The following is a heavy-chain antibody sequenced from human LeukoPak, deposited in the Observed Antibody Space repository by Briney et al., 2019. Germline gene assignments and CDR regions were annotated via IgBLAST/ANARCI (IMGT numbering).Heavy chain of an antibody. CDR3: ARGRDYYYDSSGYGSFSNIYYFDY. J-gene: IGHJ4*02. Sequence: PSETLSLTCTVSGGSISSYYWSWIRQPAGKGLEWIGRIYTSGSTNYNPSLKSRVTMSVDTSKNQFSLKLSSVTAADTAVYYCARGRDYYYDSSGYGSFSNIYYFDYWGQGTLVTVSS. D-gene: IGHD3-22*01. V-gene: IGHV4-4*07. CDR1: GGSISSYY. CDR2: IYTSGST.